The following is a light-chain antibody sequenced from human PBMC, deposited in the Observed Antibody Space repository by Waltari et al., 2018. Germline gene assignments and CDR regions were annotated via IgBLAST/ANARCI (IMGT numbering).Light chain of an antibody. V-gene: IGLV2-11*01. CDR1: SSDVGGYNY. CDR2: DVN. J-gene: IGLJ2*01. Sequence: SALTQPRSVSGSPGQSFTISCTGTSSDVGGYNYVPWYQQHPGKAPKLMIQDVNKRPSGVPDRFSGSKSGNTASLTISGLQAEDEADYYCCSYAGSYIFGVFGGGTKLTVL. CDR3: CSYAGSYIFGV.